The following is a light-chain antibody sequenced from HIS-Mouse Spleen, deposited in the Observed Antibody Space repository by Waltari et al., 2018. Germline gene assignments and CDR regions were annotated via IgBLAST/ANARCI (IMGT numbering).Light chain of an antibody. J-gene: IGLJ1*01. CDR3: ISYPRRNTIYV. CDR2: DVS. V-gene: IGLV2-14*03. Sequence: GQSITIACTGTSSDVGGYNYVSWYQQHPGKAPKLMIYDVSNRPSGVSNRFSGSKSGKTASLTISGLQAADEADYYCISYPRRNTIYVFETETKVNVL. CDR1: SSDVGGYNY.